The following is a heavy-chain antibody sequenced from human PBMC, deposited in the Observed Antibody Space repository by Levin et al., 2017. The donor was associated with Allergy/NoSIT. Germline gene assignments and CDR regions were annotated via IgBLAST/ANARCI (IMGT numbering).Heavy chain of an antibody. Sequence: SETLSLTCAVYGGSFSGYYWSWIRQPPGKGLEWIGEINHSGSTNYNPSLKSRVTISVDTSKNQFSLKLSSVTAADTAVYYCARGWYYDILTDYPLDAFDIWGQGTMVTVSS. V-gene: IGHV4-34*01. CDR2: INHSGST. D-gene: IGHD3-9*01. CDR1: GGSFSGYY. CDR3: ARGWYYDILTDYPLDAFDI. J-gene: IGHJ3*02.